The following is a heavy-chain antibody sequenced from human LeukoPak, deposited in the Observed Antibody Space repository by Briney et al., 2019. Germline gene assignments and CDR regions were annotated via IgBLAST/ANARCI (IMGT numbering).Heavy chain of an antibody. V-gene: IGHV1-69*05. CDR2: IMPLFNTA. J-gene: IGHJ6*03. CDR1: GGTFSSYS. Sequence: SVKVSCKASGGTFSSYSITWVRQAPGQGLEWMGGIMPLFNTANYAQQFQGRVTITTDESTSTAYMELSSLRFEDTAMYYCARVDRYHYYLDVWGKGTTVTVSS. CDR3: ARVDRYHYYLDV.